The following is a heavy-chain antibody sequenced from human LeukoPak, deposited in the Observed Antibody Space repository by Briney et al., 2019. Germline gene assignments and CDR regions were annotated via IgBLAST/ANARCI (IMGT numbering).Heavy chain of an antibody. CDR3: ARHNRVVPPDY. CDR1: GSSISSVSYY. V-gene: IGHV4-39*01. Sequence: SETLSLTCTVSGSSISSVSYYWGWIRQPPGKGLEWIGNIYYSGSTYYNPSLKSRVTISVDTSKNQFSLKLSSVTAADTAVYYCARHNRVVPPDYWGQGTLVTVSS. D-gene: IGHD2-2*01. J-gene: IGHJ4*02. CDR2: IYYSGST.